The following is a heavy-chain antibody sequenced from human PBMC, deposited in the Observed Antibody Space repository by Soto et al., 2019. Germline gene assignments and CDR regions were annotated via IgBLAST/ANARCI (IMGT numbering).Heavy chain of an antibody. CDR3: AHLPLPRYRGGMDV. V-gene: IGHV2-5*02. CDR1: GFSISTRGVG. Sequence: QITLKESGPTLVKPTQTLTLTCTFSGFSISTRGVGVGWIRQPPGKALEWLALIYWDDDKRYSPSLKSRLTITKDTSKNQVVLTMTNMDPVDTATYYCAHLPLPRYRGGMDVWGQGTTVTVSS. D-gene: IGHD2-2*02. CDR2: IYWDDDK. J-gene: IGHJ6*02.